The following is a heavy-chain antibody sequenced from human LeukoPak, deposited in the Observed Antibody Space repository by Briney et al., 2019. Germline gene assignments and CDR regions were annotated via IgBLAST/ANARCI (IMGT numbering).Heavy chain of an antibody. Sequence: PGGSLRLSCAASGFTFSSYGMSWVRQAPGKGLEWVSAISGSGGSTYYADSVKGRFTISRDSSKNTLYLQMNSLRAEDTAVYYCAKDPYYYGSGGGDYWGQGTLVTVSS. D-gene: IGHD3-10*01. J-gene: IGHJ4*02. V-gene: IGHV3-23*01. CDR3: AKDPYYYGSGGGDY. CDR2: ISGSGGST. CDR1: GFTFSSYG.